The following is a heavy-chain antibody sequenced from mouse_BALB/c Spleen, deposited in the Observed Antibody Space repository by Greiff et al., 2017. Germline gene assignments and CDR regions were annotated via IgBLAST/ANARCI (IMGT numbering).Heavy chain of an antibody. CDR2: ISDGGSYT. Sequence: EVQRVESGGGLVKPGGSLKLSCAASGFTFSDYYMYWVRQTPEKRLEWVATISDGGSYTYYPDSVKGRFTISRDNAKNNLYLQMSSLKSEDTAMYYCARDGTTVVGPYYAMDYWGQGTSVTVSS. CDR3: ARDGTTVVGPYYAMDY. V-gene: IGHV5-4*02. CDR1: GFTFSDYY. J-gene: IGHJ4*01. D-gene: IGHD1-1*01.